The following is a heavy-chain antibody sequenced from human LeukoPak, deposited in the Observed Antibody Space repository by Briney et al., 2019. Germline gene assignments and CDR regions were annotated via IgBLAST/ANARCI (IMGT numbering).Heavy chain of an antibody. Sequence: ASVKVSCKTSGYTFTDYNMHWVRQAPGQGSEWMGWIDPNRGGTNYAHRFQDRVTITRDTSISTVYMELNNLRSDDTAVYYCARDWDQLVPSKGGPPRYFYFMDVWGKGTSVIVSS. D-gene: IGHD2-15*01. V-gene: IGHV1-2*07. CDR1: GYTFTDYN. J-gene: IGHJ6*03. CDR3: ARDWDQLVPSKGGPPRYFYFMDV. CDR2: IDPNRGGT.